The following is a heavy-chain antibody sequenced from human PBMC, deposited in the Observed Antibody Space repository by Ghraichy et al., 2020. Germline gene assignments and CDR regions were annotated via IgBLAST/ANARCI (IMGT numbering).Heavy chain of an antibody. CDR2: INPNSGGT. D-gene: IGHD3-9*01. CDR1: GYTFTGYY. CDR3: ARATGILTGYYGETSTYPEPDSRMDV. J-gene: IGHJ6*02. Sequence: ASVKVSCKASGYTFTGYYMHWVRQAPGQGLEWMGWINPNSGGTNYAQKFQGWVTMTRDTSISTAYMELSRLRSDDTAVYYCARATGILTGYYGETSTYPEPDSRMDVWGQGTTVTVSS. V-gene: IGHV1-2*04.